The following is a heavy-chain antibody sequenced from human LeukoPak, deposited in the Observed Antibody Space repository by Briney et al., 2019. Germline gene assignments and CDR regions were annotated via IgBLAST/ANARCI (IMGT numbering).Heavy chain of an antibody. CDR3: ARSFSGAYCGGDCYPLPGYFDY. CDR2: MKQDGSEK. J-gene: IGHJ4*02. CDR1: GITLSRYW. V-gene: IGHV3-7*05. Sequence: PGGSLRLSCVASGITLSRYWMSWVRQAPGKGLEWVANMKQDGSEKYYVDSVKGRFTISRDNAKNSLYLQMNSLRAEDTALYYCARSFSGAYCGGDCYPLPGYFDYWGQGTLVTVFS. D-gene: IGHD2-21*02.